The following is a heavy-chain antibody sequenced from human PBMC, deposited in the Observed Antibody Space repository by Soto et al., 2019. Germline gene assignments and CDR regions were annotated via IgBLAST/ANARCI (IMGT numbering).Heavy chain of an antibody. CDR1: GGTFSSYA. J-gene: IGHJ4*02. D-gene: IGHD3-22*01. CDR3: ARDYYDSSGYYPKFDY. V-gene: IGHV1-69*13. CDR2: IIPIFGTA. Sequence: ASVKVSCKASGGTFSSYAISWVRQAPGQGLEWKGGIIPIFGTANYAQKFQGRVTITADESTSTAYMELSSLRSEDTAVYYCARDYYDSSGYYPKFDYWGKGTLVTVSS.